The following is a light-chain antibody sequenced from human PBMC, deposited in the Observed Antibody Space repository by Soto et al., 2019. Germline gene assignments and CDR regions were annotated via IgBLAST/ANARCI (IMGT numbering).Light chain of an antibody. J-gene: IGLJ2*01. CDR1: GYNY. CDR2: DVS. V-gene: IGLV2-14*03. CDR3: SSYTSSSPLGVV. Sequence: QSALTQPASVSGSPGQSITISCTGGYNYVSWYQHHPDKAPKLMIYDVSNRPSGVSHRFSGSKSGNTSSLTISGLQAEDEADYYCSSYTSSSPLGVVFGGGTKLTVL.